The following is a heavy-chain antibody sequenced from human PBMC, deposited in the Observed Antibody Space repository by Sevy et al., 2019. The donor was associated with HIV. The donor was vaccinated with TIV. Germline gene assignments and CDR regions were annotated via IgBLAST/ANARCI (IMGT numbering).Heavy chain of an antibody. CDR2: IFWDDDK. Sequence: SGPTLVNPTQTLTLTCTFSGFSLSTSGVGVGWIRQPPGKALEWLTLIFWDDDKRYSPSLKSRLTITKDTSKNQVVLTKTSMDPVDTATYYCAQSTYSQESWWFDPWGQGTLVTVSS. CDR3: AQSTYSQESWWFDP. V-gene: IGHV2-5*02. J-gene: IGHJ5*02. D-gene: IGHD5-18*01. CDR1: GFSLSTSGVG.